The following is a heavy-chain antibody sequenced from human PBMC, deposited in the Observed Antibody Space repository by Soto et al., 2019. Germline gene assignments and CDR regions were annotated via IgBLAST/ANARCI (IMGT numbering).Heavy chain of an antibody. V-gene: IGHV4-39*01. Sequence: SETLSLTCAVYGGSFGDYYWGWLRQSPGKGLEWIGSIYYSGKTYYNPSLKSRVTISVDTSKNQFSLKLTSVTAADTALYYCARPQGSTSMYHWFDPWGPGALVTVSS. CDR1: GGSFGDYY. J-gene: IGHJ5*02. CDR2: IYYSGKT. CDR3: ARPQGSTSMYHWFDP. D-gene: IGHD3-10*01.